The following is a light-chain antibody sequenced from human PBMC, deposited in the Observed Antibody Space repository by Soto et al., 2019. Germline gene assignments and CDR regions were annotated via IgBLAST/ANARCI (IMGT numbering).Light chain of an antibody. CDR1: SSDVGGYNS. J-gene: IGLJ1*01. V-gene: IGLV2-11*01. CDR2: DVS. CDR3: CSYAGSDTYV. Sequence: QSALTQPRSVSGSPGQSVTISCTGTSSDVGGYNSVSWYQQHPGKAPKLMIYDVSKRPSGVPDRFSGSKSGNTASLTISGLRAEDETDYYCCSYAGSDTYVFGPGTKLTVL.